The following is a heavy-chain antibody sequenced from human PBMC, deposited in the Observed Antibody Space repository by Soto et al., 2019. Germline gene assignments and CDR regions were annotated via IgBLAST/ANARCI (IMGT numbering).Heavy chain of an antibody. J-gene: IGHJ4*02. CDR2: VNPTGGHT. D-gene: IGHD2-21*02. Sequence: QVQLMQSGAEVKKPGASVKDSCKASGDTFTDYYIHWVRQAPGQGLEWMGTVNPTGGHTTYAQHVLGRVTMTRDTSTSTLYMELTSLTSDDTAIYYCARGGHVVVVTAALDYWGQRTLVTVSS. V-gene: IGHV1-46*01. CDR1: GDTFTDYY. CDR3: ARGGHVVVVTAALDY.